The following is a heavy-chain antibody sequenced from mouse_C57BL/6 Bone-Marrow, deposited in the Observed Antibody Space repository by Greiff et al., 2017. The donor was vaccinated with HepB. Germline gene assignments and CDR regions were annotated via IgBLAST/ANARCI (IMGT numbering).Heavy chain of an antibody. CDR3: TTSDGYYGGFAY. Sequence: VQLQQSGAELVRPGASVKLSCTASGFNIKDDYMHWVKQRPEQGLEWIGWIDPENGDTEYASKFQGKATITADTSSNTAYLQLSSLTSEDTAVYYCTTSDGYYGGFAYWGHGTLVTVSA. CDR2: IDPENGDT. J-gene: IGHJ3*01. CDR1: GFNIKDDY. D-gene: IGHD2-3*01. V-gene: IGHV14-4*01.